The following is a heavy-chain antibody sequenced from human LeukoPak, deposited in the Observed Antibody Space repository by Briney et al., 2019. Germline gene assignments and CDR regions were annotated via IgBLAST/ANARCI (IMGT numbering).Heavy chain of an antibody. V-gene: IGHV3-30*02. D-gene: IGHD3-10*01. CDR2: IRYDGSNK. CDR3: AKEGKTMVRGVTHIFDY. CDR1: GFTFSSYG. J-gene: IGHJ4*02. Sequence: GRSLRLSCAASGFTFSSYGMHWVRQAPGKGLEWVAFIRYDGSNKYYADSVKGRFTISRDNSKNTLYLQMNSLRAEDTAVYYCAKEGKTMVRGVTHIFDYWGQGTLVTVSS.